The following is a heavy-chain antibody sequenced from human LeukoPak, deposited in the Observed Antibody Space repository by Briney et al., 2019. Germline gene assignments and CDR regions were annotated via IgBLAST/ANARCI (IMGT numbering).Heavy chain of an antibody. CDR2: ISGSGSTT. Sequence: GGSLRLSCAASGFTFSSYAMSWVRRAPGKGLEWVSTISGSGSTTYHADSVKGRFTISRDSSKNTLYLQMNSLRAEDTAVYYCAKESSGYYYDFDYWGQGTLVTVFS. CDR1: GFTFSSYA. D-gene: IGHD3-22*01. J-gene: IGHJ4*02. V-gene: IGHV3-23*01. CDR3: AKESSGYYYDFDY.